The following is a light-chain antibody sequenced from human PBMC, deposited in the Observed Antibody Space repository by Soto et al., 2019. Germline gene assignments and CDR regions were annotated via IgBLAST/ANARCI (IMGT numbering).Light chain of an antibody. J-gene: IGKJ1*01. CDR1: QSISHF. Sequence: DIQMTQSPSTLSASVGDRVTITCRASQSISHFLAWYQQKPGKVPKLLIYDASNLGSGVPSRFSGSGYGTDFTLTISGPQPDDFTTYDCQQYTSYSRAFGQGTKVDLK. V-gene: IGKV1-5*01. CDR3: QQYTSYSRA. CDR2: DAS.